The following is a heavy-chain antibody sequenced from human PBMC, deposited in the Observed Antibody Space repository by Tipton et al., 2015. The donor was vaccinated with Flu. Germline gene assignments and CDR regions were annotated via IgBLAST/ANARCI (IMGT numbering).Heavy chain of an antibody. D-gene: IGHD1-7*01. Sequence: QLVQSGAEGKKPGKSLKISCEASGCDFINYWIGWERQRPGPRLEWKGIICPDDSDTRYRSSFQGQVTMSSDQFTKTAYLQWDNLKASDTGVYYCGRRGNTGWNFGAYYFDYWGQGTLVSFSP. CDR1: GCDFINYW. CDR2: ICPDDSDT. J-gene: IGHJ4*02. CDR3: GRRGNTGWNFGAYYFDY. V-gene: IGHV5-51*01.